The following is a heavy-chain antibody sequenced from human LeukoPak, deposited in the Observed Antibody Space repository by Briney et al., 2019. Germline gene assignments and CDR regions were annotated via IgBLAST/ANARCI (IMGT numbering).Heavy chain of an antibody. CDR2: INPDSGVT. V-gene: IGHV1-2*02. D-gene: IGHD2-15*01. Sequence: ASVKVSCKASGYTFTDYYMHWVRQAPGQGLEWMGWINPDSGVTNHPQKFKGRVTMTRDTSSSTAYMELIRLRSGDTAVYYCARDGTFDIWGQGTMVTVSS. CDR1: GYTFTDYY. J-gene: IGHJ3*02. CDR3: ARDGTFDI.